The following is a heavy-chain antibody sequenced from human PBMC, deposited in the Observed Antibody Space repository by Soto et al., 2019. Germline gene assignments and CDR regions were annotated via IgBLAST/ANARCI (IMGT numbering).Heavy chain of an antibody. CDR1: GGSISSGGYS. J-gene: IGHJ5*02. CDR3: ARDHLEGHWFDP. Sequence: QLQLQESGSGLVRPSQTLSLTCAVSGGSISSGGYSWNWIRQPPGKGLEWIGYLYHSGRTLYNPSHTSRLTSSVDKAKNQFSLKLTSVTAADTAVYYCARDHLEGHWFDPWGQGTLVTVSS. V-gene: IGHV4-30-2*01. CDR2: LYHSGRT.